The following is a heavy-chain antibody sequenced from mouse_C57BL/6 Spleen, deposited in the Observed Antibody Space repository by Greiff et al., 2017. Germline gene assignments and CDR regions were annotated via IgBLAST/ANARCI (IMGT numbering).Heavy chain of an antibody. Sequence: VQLVESGPGLVAPSQSLSITCTVSGFSLTSYGVSWVRQPPGKGLEWLGVIWGDGSTNYHSALISRLSISKDNSKSKVFLKLNSLQTDDTATYYGAKPHYSNYDVWFAYWGQGTLVTVSA. V-gene: IGHV2-3*01. J-gene: IGHJ3*01. D-gene: IGHD2-5*01. CDR3: AKPHYSNYDVWFAY. CDR1: GFSLTSYG. CDR2: IWGDGST.